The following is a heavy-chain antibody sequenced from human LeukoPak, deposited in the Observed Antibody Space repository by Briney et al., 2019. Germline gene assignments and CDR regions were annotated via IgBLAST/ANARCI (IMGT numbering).Heavy chain of an antibody. J-gene: IGHJ4*02. D-gene: IGHD5-12*01. V-gene: IGHV3-30*02. CDR1: GFTFSSYG. CDR3: ARDRSGYSGYDLFDY. Sequence: GGSLRLSCAASGFTFSSYGMHWVRQAPGKGLEWVTFIRYDGSNKYYADSVKGRFTISRDNSKNTLYLRMNSLRAEDTAVYYCARDRSGYSGYDLFDYWGQGSLVTVSS. CDR2: IRYDGSNK.